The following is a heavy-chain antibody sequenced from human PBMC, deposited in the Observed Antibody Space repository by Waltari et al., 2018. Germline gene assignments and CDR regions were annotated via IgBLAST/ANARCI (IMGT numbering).Heavy chain of an antibody. CDR2: INHSGST. D-gene: IGHD6-13*01. J-gene: IGHJ3*01. CDR3: ARALPNSKDY. CDR1: GGSFSGYY. V-gene: IGHV4-34*01. Sequence: QVQLQQWGAGLLKPSETLSLTCAVYGGSFSGYYWSWIRQPPGKGLEWIGEINHSGSTNYNPSLKSRVTISVDTSKNQFSLKLSSVTAADTAVYYCARALPNSKDYWGQGTMVTVSS.